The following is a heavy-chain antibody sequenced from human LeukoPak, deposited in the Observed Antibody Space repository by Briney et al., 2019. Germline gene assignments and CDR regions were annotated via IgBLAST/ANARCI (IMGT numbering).Heavy chain of an antibody. V-gene: IGHV3-23*01. Sequence: GVSLRLSCAASGFTFSGYAMSWVRQAPGKRLEWVSTTSGSGSSTYYADSVKGRFTSSRDNSRNTLYLQMNSLRGEDTAVYYLAKGGGGAYRDYVDFDYWGQGTLVNVSP. D-gene: IGHD4-17*01. CDR3: AKGGGGAYRDYVDFDY. CDR1: GFTFSGYA. CDR2: TSGSGSST. J-gene: IGHJ4*02.